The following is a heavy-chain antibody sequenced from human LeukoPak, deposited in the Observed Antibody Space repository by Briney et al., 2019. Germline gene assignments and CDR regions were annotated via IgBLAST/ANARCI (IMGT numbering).Heavy chain of an antibody. D-gene: IGHD1-7*01. Sequence: PGRSLRLSCAASGFTFDDYAVHWVRQAQGKGLEWVSGISWNSGSIGYADSVKGRFTISRDNAKNSLYLQMNSLRAEDTALYYCAKDMDNWDYVIGDAFDIWGQGTTVTVSS. J-gene: IGHJ3*02. CDR2: ISWNSGSI. CDR3: AKDMDNWDYVIGDAFDI. V-gene: IGHV3-9*01. CDR1: GFTFDDYA.